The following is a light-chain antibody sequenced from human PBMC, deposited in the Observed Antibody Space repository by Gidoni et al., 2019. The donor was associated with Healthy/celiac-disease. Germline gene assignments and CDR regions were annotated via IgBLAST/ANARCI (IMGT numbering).Light chain of an antibody. CDR2: AAS. V-gene: IGKV1-39*01. J-gene: IGKJ2*01. CDR1: QSISSY. Sequence: DIQMTQSPSSLSASGEDRVTITRRASQSISSYLNWYQQKPGKATNLLIYAASSLKSGVPSRFSGSGCGTDFTLTISSLQPEDVATYYCQQSYSTPPEYTFGQGTKLEIK. CDR3: QQSYSTPPEYT.